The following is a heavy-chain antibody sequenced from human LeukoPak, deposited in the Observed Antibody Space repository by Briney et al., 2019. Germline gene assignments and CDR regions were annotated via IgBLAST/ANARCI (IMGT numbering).Heavy chain of an antibody. CDR1: GGSISSSSYY. CDR2: IYYSGST. J-gene: IGHJ4*02. D-gene: IGHD3-22*01. V-gene: IGHV4-39*01. Sequence: SETLSLTCTVSGGSISSSSYYWGWIRQPPGKGLEGIGSIYYSGSTYYNPSLKSRVTISVDTSKNQFSLRLSSVTAADTAVYYCARLPPPYYYDSSGYGSDYWGQGTLVTVSS. CDR3: ARLPPPYYYDSSGYGSDY.